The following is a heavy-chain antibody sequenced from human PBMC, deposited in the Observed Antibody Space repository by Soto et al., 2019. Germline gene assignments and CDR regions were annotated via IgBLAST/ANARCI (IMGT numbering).Heavy chain of an antibody. CDR1: GFTFSSYS. D-gene: IGHD2-2*01. Sequence: GGSLRLSCAASGFTFSSYSMNWVRQAPGKGLEWVSSISSSSSYIYYADSVKGRFTISRDNAKNSLYLQMNSLRAEDTAVYYCARSVVPAAMEAFDIWGQGTMVTVSS. J-gene: IGHJ3*02. CDR3: ARSVVPAAMEAFDI. V-gene: IGHV3-21*01. CDR2: ISSSSSYI.